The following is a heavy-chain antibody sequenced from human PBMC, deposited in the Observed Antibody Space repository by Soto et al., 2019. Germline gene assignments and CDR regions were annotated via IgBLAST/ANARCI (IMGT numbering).Heavy chain of an antibody. Sequence: EVQLLESGGALEHPGGSLRLSCAASGFAFSTYAMTWVRQAPGKGLEWVSVISGSGGSSYYAASVKGRFTISRDNSKNTLYLQMNSLRDEDTGVYFCVSRIPSWVFDYWGLGTLVTVSS. CDR3: VSRIPSWVFDY. V-gene: IGHV3-23*01. CDR1: GFAFSTYA. CDR2: ISGSGGSS. D-gene: IGHD2-21*01. J-gene: IGHJ4*01.